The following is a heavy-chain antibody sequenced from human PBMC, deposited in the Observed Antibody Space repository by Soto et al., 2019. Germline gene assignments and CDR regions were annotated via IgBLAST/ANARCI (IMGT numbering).Heavy chain of an antibody. Sequence: PGGSLRLSCAASGFTFSSYSMNWVRQAPGKGLEWVSSISSSSSYIYYADSVKGRFTISRDNAKNSLYLQMNSLRAEDTAVYYCARVAPGYCSGGSCYSLDWYYFDYWGQGTLVTVSS. CDR3: ARVAPGYCSGGSCYSLDWYYFDY. V-gene: IGHV3-21*04. D-gene: IGHD2-15*01. CDR2: ISSSSSYI. CDR1: GFTFSSYS. J-gene: IGHJ4*02.